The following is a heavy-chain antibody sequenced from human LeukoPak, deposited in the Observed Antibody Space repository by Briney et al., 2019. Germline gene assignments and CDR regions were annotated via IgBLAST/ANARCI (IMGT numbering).Heavy chain of an antibody. CDR3: ASSTYYFYFDF. D-gene: IGHD2/OR15-2a*01. Sequence: SETLSLTCTVSGGSISNSIYYWGWIRQPPGKGLEWIGSVYYSGSTYYNPSLKSRVTISVDTSKNQFSLKLSSVTAADTAVYYCASSTYYFYFDFWGQGTLVTVSS. J-gene: IGHJ4*02. V-gene: IGHV4-39*01. CDR1: GGSISNSIYY. CDR2: VYYSGST.